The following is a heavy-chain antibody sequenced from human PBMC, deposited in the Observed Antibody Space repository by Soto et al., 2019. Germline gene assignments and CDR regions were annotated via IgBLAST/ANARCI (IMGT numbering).Heavy chain of an antibody. J-gene: IGHJ5*02. V-gene: IGHV4-61*01. CDR1: GGSVISGSYY. CDR3: ARGLAPQGAWFDP. D-gene: IGHD3-16*01. Sequence: SETLSLTCTVSGGSVISGSYYWSWIRQPPGKGLEWIGYIYYSGSTNYNPSLKSRVTISVDTSKNQFSLKLSSVTAADTAVYYCARGLAPQGAWFDPWGQGTLVTVSS. CDR2: IYYSGST.